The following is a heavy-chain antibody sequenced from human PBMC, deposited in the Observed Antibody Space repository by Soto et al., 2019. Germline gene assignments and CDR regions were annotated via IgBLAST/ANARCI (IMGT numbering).Heavy chain of an antibody. D-gene: IGHD5-12*01. Sequence: GGSLRLSCAASGFTFSSYSMNWVRQAPGKGLEWVSSISSSSSYIYYADSVKGRFTISRDNAKNSLYLQMNSLRAEDTAVYYCARDSRDGYNSFDYWGQGTLVTVSS. V-gene: IGHV3-21*01. CDR2: ISSSSSYI. CDR1: GFTFSSYS. J-gene: IGHJ4*02. CDR3: ARDSRDGYNSFDY.